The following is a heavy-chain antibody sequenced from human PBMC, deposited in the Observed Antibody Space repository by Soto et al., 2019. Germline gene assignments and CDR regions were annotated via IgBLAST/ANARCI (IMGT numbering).Heavy chain of an antibody. J-gene: IGHJ4*02. Sequence: PGGSLRLSCAASGFLISANAMSWVRQAPGKGLEWISYISTSGRDTEYADSVKGRFLISRDNAKRSLYLQMNSLRVEDTAVYYCARWLEVLTTSDSWGQGTLVTVSS. CDR3: ARWLEVLTTSDS. V-gene: IGHV3-11*06. CDR2: ISTSGRDT. CDR1: GFLISANA. D-gene: IGHD3-22*01.